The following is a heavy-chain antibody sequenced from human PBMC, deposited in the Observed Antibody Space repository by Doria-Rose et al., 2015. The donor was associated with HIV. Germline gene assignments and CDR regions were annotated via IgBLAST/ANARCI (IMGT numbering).Heavy chain of an antibody. J-gene: IGHJ4*02. V-gene: IGHV2-26*01. CDR3: ARIKSSRWYHKYYFDF. CDR1: GVSLSSPGMG. D-gene: IGHD6-13*01. Sequence: QVTLKESGPVLVKPTETLTLTCTVSGVSLSSPGMGVSWIRQPPGKALEWLANIFSDYDRSYKTSLKSRLTIARGASKSQVVLTMTDMDPVDTATYYCARIKSSRWYHKYYFDFWGQGTLVIVSA. CDR2: IFSDYDR.